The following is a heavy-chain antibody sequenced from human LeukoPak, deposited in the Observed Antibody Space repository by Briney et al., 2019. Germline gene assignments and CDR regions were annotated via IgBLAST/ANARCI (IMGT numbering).Heavy chain of an antibody. V-gene: IGHV3-48*01. CDR3: ARDYFDSSDYPQTYYYYYPDV. CDR1: GVTFSSYS. Sequence: GGSLRLSCAASGVTFSSYSMNWVRQAPGKGLEWVSYISSTSSTIYYADSVKGRFTISRDNAKNSLYLQMNSLRAEDTAIYYCARDYFDSSDYPQTYYYYYPDVWGKGTTVTVSS. J-gene: IGHJ6*03. CDR2: ISSTSSTI. D-gene: IGHD3-22*01.